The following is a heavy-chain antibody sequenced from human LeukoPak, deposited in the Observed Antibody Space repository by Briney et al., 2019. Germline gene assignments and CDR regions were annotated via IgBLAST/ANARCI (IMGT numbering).Heavy chain of an antibody. J-gene: IGHJ4*01. D-gene: IGHD1-1*01. Sequence: GGSLRLSCAASGFTFSNYWMSWVRQAPGKGLEWLTNIKQDGSEKYCVDSVKGRFTISRDNAKNSLYLQMNSLRAEDTAVYYCASQKNGASDYWGQGTLVTVSS. CDR2: IKQDGSEK. CDR1: GFTFSNYW. V-gene: IGHV3-7*05. CDR3: ASQKNGASDY.